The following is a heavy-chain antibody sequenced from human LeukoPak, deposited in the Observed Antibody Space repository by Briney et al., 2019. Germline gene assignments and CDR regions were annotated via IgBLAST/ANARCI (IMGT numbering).Heavy chain of an antibody. D-gene: IGHD2-15*01. J-gene: IGHJ4*02. CDR3: ARDLGYCSGGSCYSETFDY. CDR2: ISSSGSTI. CDR1: GFTFSSYE. V-gene: IGHV3-48*03. Sequence: PGGSLRLSCAASGFTFSSYEMNWVRQAPGKGLEWVSYISSSGSTICYADSVKGRFTISRDNAKNSLYLQMNSLRAEDTAVYYCARDLGYCSGGSCYSETFDYWGQGTLVTVSS.